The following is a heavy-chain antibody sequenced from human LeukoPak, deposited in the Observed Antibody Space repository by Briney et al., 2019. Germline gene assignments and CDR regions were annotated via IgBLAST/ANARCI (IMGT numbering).Heavy chain of an antibody. J-gene: IGHJ4*02. Sequence: GGSLRLSCAASGFTFDDYAMHWVRQAPGKGLEWVSGISWNSGSIGYADSVKGRFTISRDNAKNSLYLQMNSLRAEDTALYYCAKDNGVSRYFDWWSGYFDYWGQGTLVTVSS. D-gene: IGHD3-9*01. CDR2: ISWNSGSI. V-gene: IGHV3-9*01. CDR3: AKDNGVSRYFDWWSGYFDY. CDR1: GFTFDDYA.